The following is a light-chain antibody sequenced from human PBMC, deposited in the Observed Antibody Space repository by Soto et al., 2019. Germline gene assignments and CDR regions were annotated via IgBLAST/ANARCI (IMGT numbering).Light chain of an antibody. V-gene: IGKV1-39*01. Sequence: DLQMTQSPSSLSASVGDRVTITCRASQNINSYLNWYQQKPGKAPKLLIYAASSLQSGVPSRFSGSGSGTDFTLTISSLQPGDFATYYCQQSYSTPFTFGPGTKVDIK. J-gene: IGKJ3*01. CDR3: QQSYSTPFT. CDR2: AAS. CDR1: QNINSY.